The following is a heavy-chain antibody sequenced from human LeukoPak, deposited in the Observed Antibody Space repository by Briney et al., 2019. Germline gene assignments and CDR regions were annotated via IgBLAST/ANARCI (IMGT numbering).Heavy chain of an antibody. Sequence: GVSLRLSCAASGFTFSSYAMHWVRQAPGKGLEWVAVISYDGSNKYYADSVKGRFTIPRDNSKNTLYLQMNSLRAEDTAVYYCARGRGSSGWFDYYYMDVWGKGTTVTVSS. D-gene: IGHD6-19*01. CDR2: ISYDGSNK. CDR3: ARGRGSSGWFDYYYMDV. J-gene: IGHJ6*03. V-gene: IGHV3-30*14. CDR1: GFTFSSYA.